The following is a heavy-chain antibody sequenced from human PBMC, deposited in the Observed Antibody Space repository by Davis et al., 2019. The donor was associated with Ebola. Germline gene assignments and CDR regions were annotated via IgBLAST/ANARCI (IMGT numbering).Heavy chain of an antibody. Sequence: ASVKVSCKASGYTFTSYGISWVRQPPGQGLEWMGWMNPNSGNTGYAQKFQGRVTMTRNTSISTAYMELSSLRSEDTAVYYCAKEGGADCSGGSCYLSVRYYGMDVWGQGTTVTVSS. CDR3: AKEGGADCSGGSCYLSVRYYGMDV. CDR1: GYTFTSYG. V-gene: IGHV1-8*02. CDR2: MNPNSGNT. D-gene: IGHD2-15*01. J-gene: IGHJ6*02.